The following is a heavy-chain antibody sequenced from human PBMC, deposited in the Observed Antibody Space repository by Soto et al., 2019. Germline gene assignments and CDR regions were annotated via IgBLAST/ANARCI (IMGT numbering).Heavy chain of an antibody. CDR2: ITWDAGSA. CDR1: GFTFDDHT. Sequence: EVQLVVSGGLVVRPGGSLRLSCAGSGFTFDDHTMHWVRQARGKGLEWVSLITWDAGSAFYADSVRGRFTISRDNSKNSLYLQMNSLRTEDSALYYCAKEKDRIFDYWGRGTPVTVSS. CDR3: AKEKDRIFDY. V-gene: IGHV3-43*01. J-gene: IGHJ4*02.